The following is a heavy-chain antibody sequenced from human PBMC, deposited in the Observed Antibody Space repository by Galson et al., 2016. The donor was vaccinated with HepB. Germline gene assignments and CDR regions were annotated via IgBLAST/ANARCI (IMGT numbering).Heavy chain of an antibody. Sequence: SLRLSCAASGFTFIKYAMTWVRQAPGKGLEWVSASSVSGATTYYADSVKGRFTISRDNSKSTLYLQMRSLRADDTAVYYCAKAPRSLYCSGGTCYSGFDSWGQGTLVTVSS. CDR2: SSVSGATT. J-gene: IGHJ4*02. V-gene: IGHV3-23*01. CDR3: AKAPRSLYCSGGTCYSGFDS. CDR1: GFTFIKYA. D-gene: IGHD2-15*01.